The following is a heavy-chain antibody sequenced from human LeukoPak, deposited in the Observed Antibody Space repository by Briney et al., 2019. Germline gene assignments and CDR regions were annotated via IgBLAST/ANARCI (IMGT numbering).Heavy chain of an antibody. V-gene: IGHV4-30-2*01. D-gene: IGHD7-27*01. CDR1: GGSISSGGYS. CDR3: ARVPSAWGAFDI. CDR2: IYHSGST. J-gene: IGHJ3*02. Sequence: PSETLSLTCAVSGGSISSGGYSWSWIRQPPGKGLEWIGYIYHSGSTYYNPSLKNRVTISVDRSKNQFSLKLSSVTAADTAVYYCARVPSAWGAFDIWGQGTMVTVSS.